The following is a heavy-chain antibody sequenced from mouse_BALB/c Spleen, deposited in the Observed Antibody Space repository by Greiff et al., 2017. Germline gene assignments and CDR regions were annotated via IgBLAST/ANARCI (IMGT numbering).Heavy chain of an antibody. Sequence: EVQLQQSGAELVRPGALVKLSCKASGFNIKDYYMHWVKQRPEQGLEWIGWIDPENGNTIYDPKFQGKASITADTSSNTAYLQLSSLTSEDTAVYYCARGSSGDYAMDYWGQGTTVTVSS. D-gene: IGHD1-1*01. V-gene: IGHV14-1*02. CDR3: ARGSSGDYAMDY. J-gene: IGHJ4*01. CDR1: GFNIKDYY. CDR2: IDPENGNT.